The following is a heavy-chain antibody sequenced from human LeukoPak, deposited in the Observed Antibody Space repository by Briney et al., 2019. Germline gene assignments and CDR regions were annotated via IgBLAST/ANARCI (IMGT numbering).Heavy chain of an antibody. CDR1: GGSISSSSYY. V-gene: IGHV4-39*01. CDR2: IYYSGST. D-gene: IGHD5-18*01. CDR3: ARHIGYSYGPYFDY. J-gene: IGHJ4*02. Sequence: SETLSLTCTVSGGSISSSSYYWGWIRQPPGKGLEWIGSIYYSGSTYYNPSLKSRVTISVDTSKNPFSLKLSSVTAADTAVYYCARHIGYSYGPYFDYWGQGTLVTVSS.